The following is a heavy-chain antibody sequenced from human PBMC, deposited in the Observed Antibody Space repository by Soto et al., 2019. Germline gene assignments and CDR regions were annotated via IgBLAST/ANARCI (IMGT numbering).Heavy chain of an antibody. CDR1: GGAFSGYA. D-gene: IGHD6-13*01. J-gene: IGHJ5*02. CDR2: IIPIFGTA. V-gene: IGHV1-69*13. Sequence: GSSVKVSCKAAGGAFSGYAISWVRQAPGQGLEWMGGIIPIFGTANYAQKFQGRVTITADESTSTAYMELSSLRSEDTAVYYCARFHYSSSWYWFDPWGQGTLVTVPP. CDR3: ARFHYSSSWYWFDP.